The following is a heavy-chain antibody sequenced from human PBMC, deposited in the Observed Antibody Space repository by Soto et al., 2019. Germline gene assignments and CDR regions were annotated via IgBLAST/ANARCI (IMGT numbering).Heavy chain of an antibody. V-gene: IGHV3-66*01. CDR2: IYSGGST. CDR3: ARDHEYSGYRYYFDY. Sequence: GGSLRLSCAASGFTVSSNYMSWVRQAPGKGLEWVSVIYSGGSTYYADSVKGRFTISRDNSKNTLYLQMNSLRAEDTAVYYCARDHEYSGYRYYFDYWGQGTLVTVSS. J-gene: IGHJ4*02. CDR1: GFTVSSNY. D-gene: IGHD5-12*01.